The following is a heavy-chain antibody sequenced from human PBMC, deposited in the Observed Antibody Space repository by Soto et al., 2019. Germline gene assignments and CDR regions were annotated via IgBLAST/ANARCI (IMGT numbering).Heavy chain of an antibody. J-gene: IGHJ4*02. Sequence: EVQLVESGGGLVQPGGSLRLSCAASGFTFSDHYMDWVRQAPGKGLEWVGRSRNKANSYITEYAASVKGRFTISRDESKNSLYLQMNSLKTEDTAVYYCARFSGSYTRGLDYWGQGTLVTVSS. D-gene: IGHD1-26*01. CDR1: GFTFSDHY. CDR3: ARFSGSYTRGLDY. CDR2: SRNKANSYIT. V-gene: IGHV3-72*01.